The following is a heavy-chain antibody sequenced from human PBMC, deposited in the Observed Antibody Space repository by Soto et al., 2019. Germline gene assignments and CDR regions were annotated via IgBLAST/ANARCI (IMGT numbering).Heavy chain of an antibody. Sequence: GGSLRLSCAASGFTFSSYGMHWVRQAPGKGLEWVAVIWYDGSNKYYADSVKGRFTISRDNSKNTLYLQMNSLRAEDTAVYCCARDPTGTTAFDIWGQGTMVTVSS. D-gene: IGHD1-7*01. CDR2: IWYDGSNK. V-gene: IGHV3-33*08. CDR1: GFTFSSYG. J-gene: IGHJ3*02. CDR3: ARDPTGTTAFDI.